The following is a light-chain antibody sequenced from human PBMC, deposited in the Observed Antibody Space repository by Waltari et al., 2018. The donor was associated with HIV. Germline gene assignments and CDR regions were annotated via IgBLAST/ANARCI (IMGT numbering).Light chain of an antibody. CDR1: QSVRNN. CDR3: QHYNNWPIT. V-gene: IGKV3D-15*01. J-gene: IGKJ4*01. Sequence: IVMTQSPVPLSVSPGERTTLSCCASQSVRNNLAWYQQKPGQAPRLLIYGASTRATGTPARFSASESGTELTLTISSLQSEDFAVYHCQHYNNWPITFGGGTKVEIK. CDR2: GAS.